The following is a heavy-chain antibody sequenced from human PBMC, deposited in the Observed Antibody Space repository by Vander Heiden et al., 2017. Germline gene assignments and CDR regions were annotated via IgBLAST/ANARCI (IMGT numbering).Heavy chain of an antibody. J-gene: IGHJ3*02. Sequence: EVQLVESGGGLVQPGGSLRLSCAASGFTFSSYSMNWVRQAPGKGLEWVSYISSSSTIYYADSVKGRFTISRDNAKNSLYLQMNSLRDEDTAVYYCARDPKYYDSRILLDIWGQGTMVTVSS. V-gene: IGHV3-48*02. CDR1: GFTFSSYS. D-gene: IGHD3-22*01. CDR3: ARDPKYYDSRILLDI. CDR2: ISSSSTI.